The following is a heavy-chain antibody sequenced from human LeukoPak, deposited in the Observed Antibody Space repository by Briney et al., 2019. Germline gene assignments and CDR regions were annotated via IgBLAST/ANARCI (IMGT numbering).Heavy chain of an antibody. D-gene: IGHD6-13*01. CDR1: GFTFSSYD. J-gene: IGHJ4*02. V-gene: IGHV3-21*01. CDR3: ARTVTAGIYRGGYYFDY. Sequence: GGSLRLACAASGFTFSSYDMHWVRQAPGKGLEWVSSISSSSSYIYYADSVKGRFTISRDNAKNSLYLQMNSLRAEDTAVYYCARTVTAGIYRGGYYFDYWGQGTLVTVSS. CDR2: ISSSSSYI.